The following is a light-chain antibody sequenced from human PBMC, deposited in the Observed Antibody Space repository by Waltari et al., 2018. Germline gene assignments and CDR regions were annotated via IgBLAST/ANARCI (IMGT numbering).Light chain of an antibody. V-gene: IGLV2-14*03. J-gene: IGLJ2*01. CDR3: SSQSTKNGVI. Sequence: QSALTQPASVSGAPGQSITISCTGSSSDVGGDDSDSCYEDHPGQAPKVIIYDVNRRPSGVSDRFSGSKSGNTASLTISGLQAEDEATFYCSSQSTKNGVIFGGGTKVTVL. CDR2: DVN. CDR1: SSDVGGDDS.